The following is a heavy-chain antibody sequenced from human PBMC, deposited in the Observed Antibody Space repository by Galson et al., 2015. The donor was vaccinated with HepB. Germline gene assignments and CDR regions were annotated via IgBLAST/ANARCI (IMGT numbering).Heavy chain of an antibody. J-gene: IGHJ6*02. Sequence: SGAEVKKPGASVKVSCKASGYTFTSYGISWVRQAPGQGLEWMGWISAYNGNTNYAQKLQGRVTMTTDTSTSTAHMELRSLRSDDTAVYYCARDITMVRGVMDYYYYGMDVWGQGTTVTVSS. CDR2: ISAYNGNT. CDR1: GYTFTSYG. CDR3: ARDITMVRGVMDYYYYGMDV. D-gene: IGHD3-10*01. V-gene: IGHV1-18*01.